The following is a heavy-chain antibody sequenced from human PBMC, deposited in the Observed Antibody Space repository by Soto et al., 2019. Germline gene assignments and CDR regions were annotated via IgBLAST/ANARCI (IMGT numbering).Heavy chain of an antibody. CDR3: AREDSSSWYEKWLDP. CDR2: ISAYNGNT. J-gene: IGHJ5*02. D-gene: IGHD6-13*01. V-gene: IGHV1-18*01. CDR1: GYTFTSYG. Sequence: EASVKVSCKASGYTFTSYGISWVRQAPGQGLEWMGWISAYNGNTNYAQKLQGRVTMTTDTSTSTAYMELRSLRSDDTAVYYCAREDSSSWYEKWLDPWGQGTLVTVSS.